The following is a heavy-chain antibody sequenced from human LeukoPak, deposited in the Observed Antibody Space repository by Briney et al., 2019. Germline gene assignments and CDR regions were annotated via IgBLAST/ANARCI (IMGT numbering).Heavy chain of an antibody. CDR1: GYTFTSFG. V-gene: IGHV1-2*02. D-gene: IGHD5-24*01. CDR2: INPNSGGT. J-gene: IGHJ4*02. Sequence: ASVRVSCKASGYTFTSFGISWVRQAPGQGLEWMGWINPNSGGTNYAQKFQGRVTMTRDTSISTAYMELSRLRSDDTAVYYCARGLVEMATMDWGQGTLVTVSS. CDR3: ARGLVEMATMD.